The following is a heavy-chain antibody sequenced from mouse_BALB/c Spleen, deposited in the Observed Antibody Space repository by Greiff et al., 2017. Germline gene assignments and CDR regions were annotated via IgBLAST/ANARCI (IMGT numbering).Heavy chain of an antibody. CDR1: GYTFTDYY. CDR2: VNPYNGGT. CDR3: ARSGNYAMDY. J-gene: IGHJ4*01. Sequence: VHVKQSGPELVKPGASVKMSCKASGYTFTDYYMDWVKQSHGESFEWIGRVNPYNGGTSYNQKFKGKATLTVDKSSSTAYMELNSLTSEDSAVYYCARSGNYAMDYWGQGTSVTVSS. D-gene: IGHD1-3*01. V-gene: IGHV1-19*01.